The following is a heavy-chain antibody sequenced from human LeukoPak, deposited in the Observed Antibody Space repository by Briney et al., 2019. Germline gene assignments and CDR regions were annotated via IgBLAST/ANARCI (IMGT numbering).Heavy chain of an antibody. CDR1: GFTLSSNY. D-gene: IGHD3-22*01. Sequence: GGSLRLSCAASGFTLSSNYMSWVRQAPGKGLEGVSVIYNSGSTFYSDSVKGGFTISRDNSKTTLYLQMNSLIAEDTAVYYCARDRRRRDGSGFHSGFDYWGQGTLVTVSS. CDR2: IYNSGST. J-gene: IGHJ4*02. V-gene: IGHV3-53*01. CDR3: ARDRRRRDGSGFHSGFDY.